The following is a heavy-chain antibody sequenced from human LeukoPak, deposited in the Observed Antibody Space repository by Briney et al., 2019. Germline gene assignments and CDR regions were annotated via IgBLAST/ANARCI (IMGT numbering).Heavy chain of an antibody. CDR3: ARVWGSSWPFDY. J-gene: IGHJ4*02. CDR1: GGSFSGYY. V-gene: IGHV4-34*01. CDR2: INHSGST. D-gene: IGHD6-6*01. Sequence: SETLSLTCAVYGGSFSGYYWSWIRQPPGKGLEWIGEINHSGSTNYSPSLKSRVTISVDTSKNQFSLKLSSVTAADTAVYYCARVWGSSWPFDYWGQGTLVTVSS.